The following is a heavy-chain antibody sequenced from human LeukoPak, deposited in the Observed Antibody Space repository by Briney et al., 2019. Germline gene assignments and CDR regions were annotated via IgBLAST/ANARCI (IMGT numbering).Heavy chain of an antibody. V-gene: IGHV3-21*01. Sequence: NPGGSLRLSCAASGFTFSSYSMNWVRQAPGKGLEWVSSISSSSSYIYYADSVKGRFTISRDNAKNSLYLQMNSLRAEDTAVYYCARVATGPRGYYYYYMDVWGKGTTVTVSS. J-gene: IGHJ6*03. CDR3: ARVATGPRGYYYYYMDV. CDR1: GFTFSSYS. D-gene: IGHD5-12*01. CDR2: ISSSSSYI.